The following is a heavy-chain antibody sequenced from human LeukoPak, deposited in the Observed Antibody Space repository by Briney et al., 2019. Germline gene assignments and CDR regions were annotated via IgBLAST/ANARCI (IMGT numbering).Heavy chain of an antibody. J-gene: IGHJ4*02. CDR1: GHIYTDYW. Sequence: GESLKIPCKGSGHIYTDYWIAWVRQMPGKGLEWMGIIYPRDSDTRYSPSFLGQVTISADKSISTAYLQWSRLKVSDTAVYYCARAYCTGGGCYEYYWGQGTLVTVSS. CDR3: ARAYCTGGGCYEYY. V-gene: IGHV5-51*01. D-gene: IGHD2-15*01. CDR2: IYPRDSDT.